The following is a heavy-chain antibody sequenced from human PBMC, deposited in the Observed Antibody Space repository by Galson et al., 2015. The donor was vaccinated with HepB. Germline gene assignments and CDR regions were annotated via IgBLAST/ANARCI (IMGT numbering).Heavy chain of an antibody. J-gene: IGHJ4*02. CDR1: GYTFTSYG. D-gene: IGHD3-10*01. CDR3: ASYRMVRGVIIMSPLTY. V-gene: IGHV1-18*04. CDR2: ISAYNGNT. Sequence: SVKVSCKASGYTFTSYGISWVRQAPGQGLEWMGWISAYNGNTNYAQKLQGRVTMTTDTSTSTAYMELRSLRSDDTAVYYCASYRMVRGVIIMSPLTYWGQGTLVTVSS.